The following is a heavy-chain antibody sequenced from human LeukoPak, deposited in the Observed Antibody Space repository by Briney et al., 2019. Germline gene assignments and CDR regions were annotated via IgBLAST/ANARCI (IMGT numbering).Heavy chain of an antibody. Sequence: HPGGSLRLSCAASGFTFSSYGMHWVRQAPGEGLEWVAVISYDGSNKYYADSVKGRLTIARDNSKNTLYLQMNSLRAEDTAVYYCAKAYCGGDTHGCDLTIDDYWGQGTLVTVSS. D-gene: IGHD2-21*01. V-gene: IGHV3-30*18. CDR1: GFTFSSYG. J-gene: IGHJ4*02. CDR2: ISYDGSNK. CDR3: AKAYCGGDTHGCDLTIDDY.